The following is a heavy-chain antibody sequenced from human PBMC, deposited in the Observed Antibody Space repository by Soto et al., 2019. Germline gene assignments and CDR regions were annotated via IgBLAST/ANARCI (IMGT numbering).Heavy chain of an antibody. Sequence: ASVKVSCKASGYTFTSYYMHWVRQAPGQGLEWMGIINPSGGSTSYAQKFQGRVTMTRDTSTSTVYMELSSLRSEDTAVYYCARERGNYYDILTGYYTDYYYYGMDVWGQGTTVTVS. D-gene: IGHD3-9*01. V-gene: IGHV1-46*01. CDR1: GYTFTSYY. CDR2: INPSGGST. CDR3: ARERGNYYDILTGYYTDYYYYGMDV. J-gene: IGHJ6*02.